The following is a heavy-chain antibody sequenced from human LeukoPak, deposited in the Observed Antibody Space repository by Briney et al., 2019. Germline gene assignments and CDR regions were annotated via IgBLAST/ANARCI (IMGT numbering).Heavy chain of an antibody. CDR3: AKDHGDFWSGYYTTGPKDY. V-gene: IGHV3-23*01. Sequence: TGGSLRLSCAASGFTFSSYAMSWVRQAPGKGLEWVSATSGSGGNTYYADSVKGRFTISRDNSKNTLYLQMNSLRAEDTAVYYCAKDHGDFWSGYYTTGPKDYWGQGTLVTVSS. CDR1: GFTFSSYA. D-gene: IGHD3-3*01. J-gene: IGHJ4*02. CDR2: TSGSGGNT.